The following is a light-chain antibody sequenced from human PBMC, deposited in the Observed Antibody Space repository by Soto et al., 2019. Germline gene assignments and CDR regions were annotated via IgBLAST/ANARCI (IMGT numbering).Light chain of an antibody. CDR1: RSDVGSYNL. V-gene: IGLV2-23*02. J-gene: IGLJ2*01. Sequence: QSALTQPASVSGSPGQSITISCTGTRSDVGSYNLVSWYQQHPGKAPKLMIYEVIKRPSGVSNRFSGSKSGNTASLTISGLQAEDEADYYCCSHTGSSSWVFGGGTQLTVL. CDR2: EVI. CDR3: CSHTGSSSWV.